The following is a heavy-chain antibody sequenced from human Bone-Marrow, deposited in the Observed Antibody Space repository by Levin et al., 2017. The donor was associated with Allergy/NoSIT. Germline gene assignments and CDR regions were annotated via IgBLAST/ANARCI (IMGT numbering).Heavy chain of an antibody. J-gene: IGHJ4*02. Sequence: PGGSLRLSCAASGITVTNSWMTWVRQAPGKGLEWIGRIQSDADGGTIEFAAPVKGRFTMSRDDSENMLYLQMNSLKTEDTGVYYCTTYLRTPAVKGFDNWGQGTLVTVSS. CDR3: TTYLRTPAVKGFDN. CDR1: GITVTNSW. V-gene: IGHV3-15*01. CDR2: IQSDADGGTI. D-gene: IGHD4-17*01.